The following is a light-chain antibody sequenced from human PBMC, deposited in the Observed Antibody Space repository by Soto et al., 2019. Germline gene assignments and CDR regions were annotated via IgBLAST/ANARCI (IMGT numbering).Light chain of an antibody. Sequence: QSALTQPASVSGSPGQSITISCTGTSSDVGGYNYVSWYQQHPGKAPKLMIYDVSNRPSGVSNRFSGSKSCNTASLTISGLQAEYEPDYYCSSYTSSSTPVVFGGGTKLTFL. CDR1: SSDVGGYNY. CDR3: SSYTSSSTPVV. V-gene: IGLV2-14*01. CDR2: DVS. J-gene: IGLJ2*01.